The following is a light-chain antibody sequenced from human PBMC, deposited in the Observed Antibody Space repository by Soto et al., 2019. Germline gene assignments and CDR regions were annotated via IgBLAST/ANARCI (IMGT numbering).Light chain of an antibody. V-gene: IGLV2-14*01. J-gene: IGLJ1*01. Sequence: QSVLTQPASVSGSPGQSITISCTGTSSDVGGYNYVSWYQQYPGKAPKLMLYEATHRPSGVSTRFSGSKSGNTASLAISGLEAEDEANYFCCSFTCGHTHYVFGTGTKLTVL. CDR1: SSDVGGYNY. CDR2: EAT. CDR3: CSFTCGHTHYV.